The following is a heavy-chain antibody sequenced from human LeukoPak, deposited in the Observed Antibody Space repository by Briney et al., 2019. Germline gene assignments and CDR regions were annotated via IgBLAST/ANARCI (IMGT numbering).Heavy chain of an antibody. Sequence: GGSLRLSCVASGFTFDHYRMNWVRQAPGKGLEWVSSINSDSTNIYYTGSVKGRFTVSRDNAKNSLYLQMNSLRAEDTAVYYCARGSATMVRGVFAPRYAAFDIWGQGTMVTVSS. V-gene: IGHV3-21*01. J-gene: IGHJ3*02. D-gene: IGHD3-10*01. CDR3: ARGSATMVRGVFAPRYAAFDI. CDR2: INSDSTNI. CDR1: GFTFDHYR.